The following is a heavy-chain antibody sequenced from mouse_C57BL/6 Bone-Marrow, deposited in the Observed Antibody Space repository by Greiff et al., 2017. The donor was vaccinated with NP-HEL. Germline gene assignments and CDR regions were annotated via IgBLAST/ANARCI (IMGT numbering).Heavy chain of an antibody. D-gene: IGHD2-5*01. J-gene: IGHJ4*01. CDR1: GFTFSSYG. Sequence: EVQLVESGGDLVKPGGSLKLSCAASGFTFSSYGMSWVRQTPDKRLEWVATISSGGSYTYYPDSVKGRFTISRDNAKNTLYLQMSSLKSEDTAMYYCARHEAYYSNYYYAMDYWGQGTSVTVSS. V-gene: IGHV5-6*01. CDR2: ISSGGSYT. CDR3: ARHEAYYSNYYYAMDY.